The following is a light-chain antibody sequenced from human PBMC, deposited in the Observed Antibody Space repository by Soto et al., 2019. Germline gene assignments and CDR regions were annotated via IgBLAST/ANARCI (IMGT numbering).Light chain of an antibody. J-gene: IGKJ2*01. CDR2: EAS. V-gene: IGKV1-5*01. CDR1: QRVSTW. CDR3: QQFNTYS. Sequence: DIRLTQSPSTLSASVGDRVTITCRASQRVSTWLAWYQQKPGKAPRLLIYEASTLETGVPSRFNGAGSDTEFTLTISSLQPDDFATYYCQQFNTYSFGQGTKLEIK.